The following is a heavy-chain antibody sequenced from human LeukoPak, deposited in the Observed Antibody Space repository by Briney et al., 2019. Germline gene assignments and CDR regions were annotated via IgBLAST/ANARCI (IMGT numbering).Heavy chain of an antibody. CDR1: GFTFSSYA. J-gene: IGHJ4*02. CDR3: ARDQFDY. CDR2: ISSNGGST. Sequence: PGGSLRLSCAASGFTFSSYAMHWVRQAPGKGLEYVSAISSNGGSTYYANSVKGRFTISRDNSKNTLYLQMGSLRAEDMAVYYCARDQFDYWGQGTLVTVSS. V-gene: IGHV3-64*01.